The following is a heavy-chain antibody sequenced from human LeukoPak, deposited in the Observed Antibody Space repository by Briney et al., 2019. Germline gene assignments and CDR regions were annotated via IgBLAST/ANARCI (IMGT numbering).Heavy chain of an antibody. CDR1: GFTFDDYA. CDR3: ARLTIIAAAGTGDY. J-gene: IGHJ4*02. Sequence: GGSLRLSCAASGFTFDDYAMHWVRQAPGKGLEWVSGISWNSGSIGYADSVKGRFTISRDNSKNTLYLQMNSLRAEDTAVYYCARLTIIAAAGTGDYWSQGTLVTVSS. V-gene: IGHV3-9*01. CDR2: ISWNSGSI. D-gene: IGHD6-13*01.